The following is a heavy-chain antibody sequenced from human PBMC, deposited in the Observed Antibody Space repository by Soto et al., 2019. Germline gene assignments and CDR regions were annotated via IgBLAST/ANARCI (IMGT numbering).Heavy chain of an antibody. J-gene: IGHJ6*02. CDR1: GFTFSSYG. V-gene: IGHV3-30*18. CDR3: AKDRFLIGARGLDGVDR. Sequence: QVQLVESGGGVVQPGRCLRLSCAASGFTFSSYGMHWVRQAPGKGLGGVAVISYDGSNKYYAESVKGRLTISRDNSKNTLYLHRSSLRDEDTAVYYCAKDRFLIGARGLDGVDRWGQGTTVTVPS. CDR2: ISYDGSNK. D-gene: IGHD6-6*01.